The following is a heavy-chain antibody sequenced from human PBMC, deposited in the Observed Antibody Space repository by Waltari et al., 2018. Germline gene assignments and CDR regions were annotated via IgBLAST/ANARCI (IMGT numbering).Heavy chain of an antibody. Sequence: QVQLVQSGDEVKKPGASVKVSCKASGYTFTSYDINWVRQATGQGLEWMGWMNPNSGNTGYAQKFQGRVTMTRNTAISTAYMELSSLRSEDTAVYYCARVRIYYYDSSGYYDWFDPWGQGTLVTVSS. CDR3: ARVRIYYYDSSGYYDWFDP. V-gene: IGHV1-8*01. CDR1: GYTFTSYD. J-gene: IGHJ5*02. D-gene: IGHD3-22*01. CDR2: MNPNSGNT.